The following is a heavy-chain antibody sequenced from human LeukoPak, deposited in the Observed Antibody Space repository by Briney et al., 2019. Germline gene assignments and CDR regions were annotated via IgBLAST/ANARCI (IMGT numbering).Heavy chain of an antibody. V-gene: IGHV4-59*08. CDR3: ARQYYYDSSGYWSFDP. CDR2: IFYSGST. CDR1: GVSISNYY. D-gene: IGHD3-22*01. Sequence: PAETLSLTCTVSGVSISNYYWTWIRQSPGKGLEWIGYIFYSGSTNYNPSLKSRVTISVDTSKNQISLKLSSVTAADTAVYYCARQYYYDSSGYWSFDPWGQGTQVTVSS. J-gene: IGHJ5*02.